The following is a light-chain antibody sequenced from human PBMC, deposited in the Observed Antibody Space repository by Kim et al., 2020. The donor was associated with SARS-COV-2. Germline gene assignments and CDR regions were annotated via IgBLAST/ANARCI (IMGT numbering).Light chain of an antibody. CDR3: QAWDSSTAV. Sequence: SVSTGQTASITCSGDKLGDKYACWYQKKPGQSPVLVIYQDSERPSGIPERFSGSNSGNTATLTISGTQAMDEADYYCQAWDSSTAVFGGGTQLTV. CDR1: KLGDKY. J-gene: IGLJ3*02. V-gene: IGLV3-1*01. CDR2: QDS.